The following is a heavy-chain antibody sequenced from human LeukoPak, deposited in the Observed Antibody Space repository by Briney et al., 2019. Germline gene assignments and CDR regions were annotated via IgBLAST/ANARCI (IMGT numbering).Heavy chain of an antibody. CDR2: FYHGGST. CDR1: GYSISTGYY. J-gene: IGHJ5*02. CDR3: ARDGGYYDSSGYTNWFDP. Sequence: TSSETLSLTCTVSGYSISTGYYWDWIRQPPGKGLEWIGTFYHGGSTYYNPSLKSRVTISVDTSKNQFSLNLTSVTAADTAVYYCARDGGYYDSSGYTNWFDPWGQGTLVTVSS. D-gene: IGHD3-22*01. V-gene: IGHV4-38-2*02.